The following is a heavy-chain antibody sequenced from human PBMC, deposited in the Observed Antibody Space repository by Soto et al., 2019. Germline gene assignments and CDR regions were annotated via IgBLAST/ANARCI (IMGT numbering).Heavy chain of an antibody. J-gene: IGHJ6*02. D-gene: IGHD4-17*01. V-gene: IGHV4-31*03. CDR1: GGSVNNANYF. CDR3: ARDADYGGSRGGMDV. Sequence: QVRLEESGPGLVKPSETLSLICSVSGGSVNNANYFWNWIRHHPENGLEWIGYIYYSGSTRYNPSFKTRATLSIDTSKNQSSLRLNSVTVADTAVYFCARDADYGGSRGGMDVWGRGTTVTVSS. CDR2: IYYSGST.